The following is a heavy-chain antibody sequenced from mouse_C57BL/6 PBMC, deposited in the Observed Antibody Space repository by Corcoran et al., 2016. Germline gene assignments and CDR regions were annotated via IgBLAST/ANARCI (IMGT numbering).Heavy chain of an antibody. J-gene: IGHJ3*01. CDR3: ANYYGSSPCAY. CDR1: GYTFTDYY. CDR2: IYPGSGNT. D-gene: IGHD1-1*01. Sequence: QIQLQQSGPELVKPGASVKISCKASGYTFTDYYINWVKQRPGQGLEWIGWIYPGSGNTKYNEKFKGKATLTVDTSSSTAYLQLSSLTSEDSAVYFWANYYGSSPCAYWGQGTLVTVSA. V-gene: IGHV1-84*01.